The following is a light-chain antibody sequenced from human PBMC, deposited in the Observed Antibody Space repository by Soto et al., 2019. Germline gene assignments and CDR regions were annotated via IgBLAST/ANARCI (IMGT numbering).Light chain of an antibody. Sequence: QSALTQPASVSGSPGQSITISCTGTSSDIGGYDYVSWYQQHPGKAPKLMIYGVSNRPSGVSNRFSGSKSGNTASLIISGPRAREEADYYFSASRRSNPRLFGGGTKLPAL. CDR3: SASRRSNPRL. J-gene: IGLJ2*01. CDR1: SSDIGGYDY. CDR2: GVS. V-gene: IGLV2-14*01.